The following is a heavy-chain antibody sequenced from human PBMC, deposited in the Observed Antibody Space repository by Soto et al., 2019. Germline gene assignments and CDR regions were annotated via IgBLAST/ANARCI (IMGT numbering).Heavy chain of an antibody. CDR2: INYDGSST. CDR3: TRGPRPTSVGTGAY. J-gene: IGHJ4*02. CDR1: GFTFSTYW. V-gene: IGHV3-74*01. Sequence: SLRLSCAASGFTFSTYWMHWVRQAPGKGLVWVSRINYDGSSTDYADSVEGRFTISRDNAKNTLYLQMNTLTAEDTAVYYCTRGPRPTSVGTGAYWGQGTLVTVSS. D-gene: IGHD3-10*01.